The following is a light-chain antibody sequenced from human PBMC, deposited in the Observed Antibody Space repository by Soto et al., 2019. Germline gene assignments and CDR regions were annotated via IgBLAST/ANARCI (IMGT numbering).Light chain of an antibody. V-gene: IGLV3-1*01. Sequence: SYELTQPPSVSVSPGLTASITCSGDKLGDKLAYWYQQKPGQSPVLVMYQDSKRPSGIPERFSGSNSGNTATLTISGTQSMDGADYYCQAWDSSTAVFGTGTKVTVL. CDR1: KLGDKL. CDR2: QDS. J-gene: IGLJ1*01. CDR3: QAWDSSTAV.